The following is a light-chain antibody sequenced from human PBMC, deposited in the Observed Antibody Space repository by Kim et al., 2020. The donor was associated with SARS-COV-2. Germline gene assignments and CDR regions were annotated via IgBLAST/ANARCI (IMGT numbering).Light chain of an antibody. CDR2: QDT. V-gene: IGLV3-1*01. J-gene: IGLJ2*01. CDR1: KLVDKY. CDR3: QAWDSNIVV. Sequence: VSTGKTARTTCAGDKLVDKYTCWHQKKQGQSPVLVMFQDTKRPSGIPERFSGASSGNTATLPITGTQAVDEADYYCQAWDSNIVVFGGGTKLTVL.